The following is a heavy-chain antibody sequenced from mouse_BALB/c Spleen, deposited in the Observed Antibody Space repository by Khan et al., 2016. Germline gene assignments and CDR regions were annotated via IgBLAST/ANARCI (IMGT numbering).Heavy chain of an antibody. CDR1: GYSITNGY. Sequence: EVQLQESGPSLVKPSQTLSLTCSVTGYSITNGYWNWIRKFPGEKLEYMGYINYSGATYYNPPLKSRISITRDTSKNHYYLQLNSVTTDATATYFCSYSVGYPDGLDYWGQGTLVTDSS. V-gene: IGHV3-8*02. D-gene: IGHD2-2*01. CDR3: SYSVGYPDGLDY. J-gene: IGHJ4*01. CDR2: INYSGAT.